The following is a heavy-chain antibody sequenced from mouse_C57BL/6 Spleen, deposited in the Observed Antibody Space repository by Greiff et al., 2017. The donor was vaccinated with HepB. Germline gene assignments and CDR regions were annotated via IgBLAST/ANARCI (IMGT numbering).Heavy chain of an antibody. CDR1: GYTFTSYW. CDR2: IHPNSGST. J-gene: IGHJ1*03. D-gene: IGHD1-1*01. V-gene: IGHV1-64*01. Sequence: QVQLKQPGAELVKPGASVKLSCKASGYTFTSYWMHWVKQRPGQGLEWIGMIHPNSGSTNYNEKFKSKATLTVDKSSSTAYMQLSSLTSEDSAVYYCAREGYSGVITTVVANWYFDVWGTGTTVTVSS. CDR3: AREGYSGVITTVVANWYFDV.